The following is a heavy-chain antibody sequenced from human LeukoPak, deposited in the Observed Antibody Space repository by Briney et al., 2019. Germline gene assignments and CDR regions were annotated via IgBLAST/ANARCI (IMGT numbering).Heavy chain of an antibody. V-gene: IGHV3-74*01. CDR3: AKALHAAMVTSYFDY. CDR2: INSDGSST. J-gene: IGHJ4*02. Sequence: GGSLRLSCAASGFTFSSYWMHWVRQAPGKGLVWVSRINSDGSSTSYADSVKGRFAISRDNSKNTLYLQMNSLRAEDTAVYYCAKALHAAMVTSYFDYWGQGTLVAVSP. CDR1: GFTFSSYW. D-gene: IGHD5-18*01.